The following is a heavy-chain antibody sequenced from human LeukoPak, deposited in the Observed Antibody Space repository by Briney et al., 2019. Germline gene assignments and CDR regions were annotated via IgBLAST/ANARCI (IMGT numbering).Heavy chain of an antibody. CDR3: SRDQGDYGSGTNYNMYYYYMDV. Sequence: SEALSLTCTASGGSISSYYWSWIRQPAGKGLEWIGRIYSSGSINYNPSLKSRVTISVDKSKNQFSLKLSSVTAADTAVYYCSRDQGDYGSGTNYNMYYYYMDVWGKGTTVTVSS. CDR2: IYSSGSI. CDR1: GGSISSYY. V-gene: IGHV4-4*07. D-gene: IGHD3-10*01. J-gene: IGHJ6*03.